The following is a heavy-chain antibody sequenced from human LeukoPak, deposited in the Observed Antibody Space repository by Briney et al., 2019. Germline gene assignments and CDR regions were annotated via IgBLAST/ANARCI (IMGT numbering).Heavy chain of an antibody. CDR2: INNDGSST. J-gene: IGHJ4*02. CDR3: ARAGPNWRIDY. CDR1: GFTFSGSW. D-gene: IGHD2-8*01. V-gene: IGHV3-74*01. Sequence: GGSLRLSCAASGFTFSGSWIHWVRHAPGKGLLGVSLINNDGSSTTYADSVKGRFTISRENAKNTLYLQMNSLRVDDTAMYYCARAGPNWRIDYWGQGTLVTVSS.